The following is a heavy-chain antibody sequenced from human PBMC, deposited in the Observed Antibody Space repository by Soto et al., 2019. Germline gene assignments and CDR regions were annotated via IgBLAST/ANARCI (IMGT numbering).Heavy chain of an antibody. CDR3: ARGQEGVVATH. CDR2: VKDAGHT. J-gene: IGHJ4*02. CDR1: GGSLSGYY. D-gene: IGHD5-12*01. V-gene: IGHV4-34*01. Sequence: QVQLQQWGAGLLKPSETLSLNCAVTGGSLSGYYWSWIRQPPVKGLAWIGEVKDAGHTNYSPSLRGRVTISSDTSNNQFSLRLNSVTAADTGVYYCARGQEGVVATHWDQGSLVTVSS.